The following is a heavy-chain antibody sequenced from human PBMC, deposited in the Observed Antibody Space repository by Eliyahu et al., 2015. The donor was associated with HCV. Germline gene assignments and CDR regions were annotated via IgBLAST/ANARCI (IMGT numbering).Heavy chain of an antibody. Sequence: QLQLQESGPGLVKPSETLSLTCTVSGGSISSSSYYWGWIRQPPGKGLEWIGSISFIVGAPYHPSLKSRVTISVDTSKNQFSLKLSSVTAADTAVYYCARGVPAAIAKGWYFDLWGRGTLVTVSS. CDR1: GGSISSSSYY. CDR2: ISFIVGA. J-gene: IGHJ2*01. CDR3: ARGVPAAIAKGWYFDL. D-gene: IGHD2-2*01. V-gene: IGHV4-39*01.